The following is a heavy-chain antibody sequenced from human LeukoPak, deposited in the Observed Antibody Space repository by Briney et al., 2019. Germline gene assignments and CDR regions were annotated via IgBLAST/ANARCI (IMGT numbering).Heavy chain of an antibody. V-gene: IGHV3-21*01. CDR3: ARDRLGGLGIAAAGTPFRYYYYGMDA. CDR1: GFTFRSYS. Sequence: GGSLRLSCAASGFTFRSYSMNWVRQAPGKGLEWVSSLSSSSSYIYYADSVKGRFTISRDNAKNSLYVQMNSLRAEDTAVSYCARDRLGGLGIAAAGTPFRYYYYGMDAWGQGTTVTVSS. D-gene: IGHD6-13*01. CDR2: LSSSSSYI. J-gene: IGHJ6*02.